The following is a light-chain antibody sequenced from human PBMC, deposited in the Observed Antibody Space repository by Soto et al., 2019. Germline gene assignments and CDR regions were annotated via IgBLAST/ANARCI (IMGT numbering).Light chain of an antibody. CDR2: EVN. CDR1: SSDVGAYNY. Sequence: QSVLTQPPSASGSPGQSVTISCTGTSSDVGAYNYVSWYQQYPGKAPKLMSYEVNKRPSGVPDRFSGSKSGKTASLTVSGLQPEDEADYHYTSYAGSNIWVFGGGTKVTVL. J-gene: IGLJ3*02. V-gene: IGLV2-8*01. CDR3: TSYAGSNIWV.